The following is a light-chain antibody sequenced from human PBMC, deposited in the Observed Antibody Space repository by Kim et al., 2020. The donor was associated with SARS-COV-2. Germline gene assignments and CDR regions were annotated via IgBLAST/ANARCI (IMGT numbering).Light chain of an antibody. CDR2: GVT. CDR3: NSYTSSNTYV. CDR1: SSDVGGYNY. V-gene: IGLV2-14*03. Sequence: QSALTQPASVSGSPGQSITISCTGTSSDVGGYNYVSWYQQHPGKAPKLLIYGVTNRPSGVSNRFSGSKSGNTASLTISRLQAEDETDYYCNSYTSSNTYVFGPGTKVTVL. J-gene: IGLJ1*01.